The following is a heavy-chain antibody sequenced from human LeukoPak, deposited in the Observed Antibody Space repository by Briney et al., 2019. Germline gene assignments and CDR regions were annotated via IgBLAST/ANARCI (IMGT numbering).Heavy chain of an antibody. J-gene: IGHJ4*02. Sequence: SETLSLTCTVSGGSISSYYWSWIRQPAGKGLEWIGRIYTSGSTNYNPSLKSRVTMSVDTSKHQFSLTLSSVTAADTAVYYCARSYYYDSSGYWDYFDYWGQGTLVTVFS. D-gene: IGHD3-22*01. V-gene: IGHV4-4*07. CDR1: GGSISSYY. CDR2: IYTSGST. CDR3: ARSYYYDSSGYWDYFDY.